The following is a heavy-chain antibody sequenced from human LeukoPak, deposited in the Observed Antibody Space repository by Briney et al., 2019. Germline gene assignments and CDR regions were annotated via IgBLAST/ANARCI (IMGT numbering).Heavy chain of an antibody. CDR3: ARVPPQYCSSTSCYSFWFAP. V-gene: IGHV5-51*01. D-gene: IGHD2-2*02. CDR1: GYSFTSYW. Sequence: GGSLKISCKGSGYSFTSYWIGWVRQRPGKGLEWMGIIYPGDSDTRYSPSFQGQVTISADKSISTAYLQWRSLKASDTAMYYCARVPPQYCSSTSCYSFWFAPWGQGTLVTVSS. J-gene: IGHJ5*02. CDR2: IYPGDSDT.